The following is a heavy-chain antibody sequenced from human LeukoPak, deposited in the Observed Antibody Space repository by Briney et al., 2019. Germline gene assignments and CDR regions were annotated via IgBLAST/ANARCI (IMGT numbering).Heavy chain of an antibody. CDR3: ARVLRSRGGHTSYYFDY. CDR1: VLIFDECG. CDR2: VNWNGGST. Sequence: GGTLGFSCTASVLIFDECGMSWVRHARGRGLVWVFSVNWNGGSTGYADSVKGRFTISRDNAKNSLYLQMNSLRAEDTASYHCARVLRSRGGHTSYYFDYWGQGTLVTVSS. D-gene: IGHD2-15*01. J-gene: IGHJ4*02. V-gene: IGHV3-20*01.